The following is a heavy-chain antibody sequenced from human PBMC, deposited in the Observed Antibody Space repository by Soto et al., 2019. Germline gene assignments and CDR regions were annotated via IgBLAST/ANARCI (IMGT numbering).Heavy chain of an antibody. CDR3: EREEGLLNWFDP. Sequence: EVQLVESGGGLVQPGGSLRLSCAASGFTFSSYSMNWVRQAPGKGLEWVSYISRSSITIYYADSVKGRFTISRDNAKNSPYLQMNSLRAEDTAVYYCEREEGLLNWFDPWGQGTLVTVSS. V-gene: IGHV3-48*01. CDR1: GFTFSSYS. CDR2: ISRSSITI. J-gene: IGHJ5*02. D-gene: IGHD1-26*01.